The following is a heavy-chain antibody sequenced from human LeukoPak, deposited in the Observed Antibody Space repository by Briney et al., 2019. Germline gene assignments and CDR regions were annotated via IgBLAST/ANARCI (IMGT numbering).Heavy chain of an antibody. Sequence: SETLSLTCTVSGGSISSYYWSWIRQPPGKGLEWIGYIYTSGSTNYNPSLKSRVTISVDTSKNQFSLKLSSVTAADTAVYYCARGDPIVVVPAAIPGYGAFDIWGRGTKVTVSS. CDR3: ARGDPIVVVPAAIPGYGAFDI. J-gene: IGHJ3*02. CDR1: GGSISSYY. CDR2: IYTSGST. V-gene: IGHV4-4*09. D-gene: IGHD2-2*02.